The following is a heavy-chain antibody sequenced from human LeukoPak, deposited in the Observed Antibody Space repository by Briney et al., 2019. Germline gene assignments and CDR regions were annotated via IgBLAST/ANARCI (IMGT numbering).Heavy chain of an antibody. V-gene: IGHV4-4*07. CDR3: ARVLGWAAFDY. J-gene: IGHJ4*02. CDR1: GGSISSFY. Sequence: PSETLSLTCTVSGGSISSFYWGWFRQPAGKGLEWIGRIYSSGSTNYNPSLKSRVTMSVDTFKNQFSLKLSSVTAADTAVYYCARVLGWAAFDYWGQGTLVTVSS. D-gene: IGHD2-15*01. CDR2: IYSSGST.